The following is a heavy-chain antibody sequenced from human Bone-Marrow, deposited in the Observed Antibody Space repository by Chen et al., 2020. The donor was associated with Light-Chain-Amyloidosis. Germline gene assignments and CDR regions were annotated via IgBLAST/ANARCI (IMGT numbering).Heavy chain of an antibody. CDR1: GFTFEDSA. CDR3: AKDVGPGTTRYFED. V-gene: IGHV3-9*01. Sequence: EVQLVVSGGGLVQPGRSLRLSCAASGFTFEDSAMHWVRQAPGKGLEWVAGISWNSYSIAYADSVKGRFTLFRDNAKNSLFLQMNSLRAEDTALYYCAKDVGPGTTRYFEDWGQGTLVTVSS. CDR2: ISWNSYSI. J-gene: IGHJ4*02. D-gene: IGHD1-7*01.